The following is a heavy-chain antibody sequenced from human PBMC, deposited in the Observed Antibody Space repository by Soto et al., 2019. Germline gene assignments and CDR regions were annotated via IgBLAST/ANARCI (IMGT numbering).Heavy chain of an antibody. CDR3: PISSSGWLYYFDY. J-gene: IGHJ4*02. D-gene: IGHD6-19*01. Sequence: QVQLQQWGAGLLKPSDTLSLTCAVYGGSFSGYYWSWIRQPPGKGLEWIGEINHSGSTNYNPSLKSRVTISVDTSKNQFSLKLSSVTAADTAVYYCPISSSGWLYYFDYWGQGSLVTVSS. CDR1: GGSFSGYY. CDR2: INHSGST. V-gene: IGHV4-34*01.